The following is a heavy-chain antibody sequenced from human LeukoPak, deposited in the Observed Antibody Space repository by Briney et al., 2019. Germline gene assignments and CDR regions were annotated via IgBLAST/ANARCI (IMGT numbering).Heavy chain of an antibody. D-gene: IGHD6-19*01. CDR3: ARDLGIAVAA. V-gene: IGHV3-21*01. J-gene: IGHJ5*02. CDR1: GFTFSSYS. CDR2: ISSSSSYI. Sequence: GGSLRLSCAASGFTFSSYSMNWVRQAPGKGLEWVSSISSSSSYIYYADSVKGRFTISRDNAKNSQYLQMNSLRAEDTAVYYCARDLGIAVAAWGQGTLVTVSS.